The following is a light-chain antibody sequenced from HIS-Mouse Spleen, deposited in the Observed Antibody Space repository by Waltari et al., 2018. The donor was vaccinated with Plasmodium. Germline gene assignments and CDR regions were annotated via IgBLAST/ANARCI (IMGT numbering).Light chain of an antibody. CDR3: YLTDSSGNHRV. V-gene: IGLV3-10*01. J-gene: IGLJ3*02. CDR1: ALPKKY. Sequence: SYELTQPPSVSVSPGQTARITCSGDALPKKYAYWYQQKSGQAPVLVIYEDSKGPSGIPVRFSGSSSGTMATLTISGAQVEDEADYYCYLTDSSGNHRVFGGGTKLTVL. CDR2: EDS.